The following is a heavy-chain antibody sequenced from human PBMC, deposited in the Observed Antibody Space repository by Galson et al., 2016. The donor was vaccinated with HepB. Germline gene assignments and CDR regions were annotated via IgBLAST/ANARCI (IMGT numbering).Heavy chain of an antibody. CDR1: GFTFSNYA. Sequence: SLRLSCAASGFTFSNYAMHWVRQAPGKGLEWVAIIFYDGSNKNYADSVKGRFTISRDNSKKTLYLQLDSLRREDTAVYYCSRDPHRYALQLWGQGTLVTVSS. J-gene: IGHJ1*01. CDR2: IFYDGSNK. CDR3: SRDPHRYALQL. D-gene: IGHD2-2*01. V-gene: IGHV3-33*01.